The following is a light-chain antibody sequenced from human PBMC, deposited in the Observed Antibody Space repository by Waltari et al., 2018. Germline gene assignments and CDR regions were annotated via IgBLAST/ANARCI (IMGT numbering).Light chain of an antibody. CDR3: MQATHWPLT. CDR1: QSLLHSNGNTF. CDR2: RVS. V-gene: IGKV2-30*02. Sequence: DVVMTQSPLSLPVTVGQTASISCRSSQSLLHSNGNTFLIWFHQRPGQSPRRLIYRVSDREFGVPDRFSGSGSGTDFTLKISGVEAEDVGVYYCMQATHWPLTFGQGTKVEIQ. J-gene: IGKJ1*01.